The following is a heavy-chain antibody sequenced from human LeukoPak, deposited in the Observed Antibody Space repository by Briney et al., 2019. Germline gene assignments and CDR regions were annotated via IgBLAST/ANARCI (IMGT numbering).Heavy chain of an antibody. Sequence: PGGSLRLSCAASGFTFSGYWMHWVRQAPGKGLVWVSHINTDGSTTTYADSVKGRFTISRDNGKNTLYLQMNSLRAEDTAVYYCARVLRYCSGTSCYALDYWGQGTLVTVSS. D-gene: IGHD2-2*01. CDR2: INTDGSTT. CDR3: ARVLRYCSGTSCYALDY. CDR1: GFTFSGYW. J-gene: IGHJ4*02. V-gene: IGHV3-74*01.